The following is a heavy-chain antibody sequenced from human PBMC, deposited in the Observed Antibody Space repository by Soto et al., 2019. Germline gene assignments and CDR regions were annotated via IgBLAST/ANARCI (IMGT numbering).Heavy chain of an antibody. Sequence: WGTLRLSCAASGCSFSNAWINWGRQGPAKGKGLAGRIKSNTDGGTTDYAAPENCRFTISRHNSQNTLYLQMNSQKTEDTAVYYCTTGGYYYDNCFDPWGQGTMVTVSS. D-gene: IGHD3-22*01. V-gene: IGHV3-15*01. CDR1: GCSFSNAW. CDR2: IKSNTDGGTT. CDR3: TTGGYYYDNCFDP. J-gene: IGHJ5*02.